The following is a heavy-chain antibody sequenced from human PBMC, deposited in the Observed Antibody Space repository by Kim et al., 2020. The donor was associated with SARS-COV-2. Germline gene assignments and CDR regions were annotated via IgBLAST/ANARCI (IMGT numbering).Heavy chain of an antibody. D-gene: IGHD4-17*01. CDR2: IIPILGIA. V-gene: IGHV1-69*04. Sequence: SVKVSCKASGGTFSSYAISWVRQAPGQGLEWMGRIIPILGIANYAQKFQGRVTITADKSTSTAYMELSSLRSEDTAVYYCATLQTETTVAPDLSVDYWGQGTLVTVSS. J-gene: IGHJ4*02. CDR1: GGTFSSYA. CDR3: ATLQTETTVAPDLSVDY.